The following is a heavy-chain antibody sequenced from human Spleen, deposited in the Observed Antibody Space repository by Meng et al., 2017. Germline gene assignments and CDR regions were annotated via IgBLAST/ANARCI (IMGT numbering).Heavy chain of an antibody. CDR2: TYYRSKWFN. CDR3: ARGFAPVAPGAFDY. J-gene: IGHJ4*02. D-gene: IGHD2-2*01. CDR1: GDSVSSNRAA. V-gene: IGHV6-1*01. Sequence: QVQLQQSGPGLVKPSQTLALTCAISGDSVSSNRAAWNRIRQSPSRGLEWLGRTYYRSKWFNDYAVSVKSRITINADTSKNQFSLQLNSVTPGDTAVYYCARGFAPVAPGAFDYWGQGTLVTVSS.